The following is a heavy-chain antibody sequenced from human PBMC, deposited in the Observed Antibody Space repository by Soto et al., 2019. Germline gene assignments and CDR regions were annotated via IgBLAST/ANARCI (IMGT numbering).Heavy chain of an antibody. J-gene: IGHJ4*02. Sequence: QVQLVESGGGVVQPGRSLRLSCAASGFTFSSYGMHWVRQAPGKGLEWVAVISYDGSNKYYADSVKGRFTISRDNSKNTLYLQMNSLRAEDTAVYYCAKVSGEDYFDYWGQGTLVTVSS. CDR1: GFTFSSYG. V-gene: IGHV3-30*18. D-gene: IGHD3-10*01. CDR3: AKVSGEDYFDY. CDR2: ISYDGSNK.